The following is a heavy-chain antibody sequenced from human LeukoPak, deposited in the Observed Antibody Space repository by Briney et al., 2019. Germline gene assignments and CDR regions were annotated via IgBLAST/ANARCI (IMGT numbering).Heavy chain of an antibody. J-gene: IGHJ4*02. CDR3: ASANGSGKTYRIDY. D-gene: IGHD3-10*01. CDR1: GGSFSGYY. Sequence: ASETLSLTCAVYGGSFSGYYWSWIRQPPGKGLEWIGEINHSGSTNYNPSLKSRVTISVDTSKNQFSLKLSSVTAADTAVYYCASANGSGKTYRIDYWGQGTLVTVSS. V-gene: IGHV4-34*01. CDR2: INHSGST.